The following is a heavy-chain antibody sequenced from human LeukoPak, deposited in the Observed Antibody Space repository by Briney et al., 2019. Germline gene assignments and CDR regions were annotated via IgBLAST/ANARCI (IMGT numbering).Heavy chain of an antibody. CDR2: INPGDSDT. J-gene: IGHJ5*02. V-gene: IGHV5-51*01. D-gene: IGHD3-10*01. CDR3: ARQPGAGWFDP. Sequence: GESLKISCQASGYSFTSSWIGWARQMPGKGLEWMAIINPGDSDTRYSRSFQGHVTISADKSISTVYLQWGSLKASDTAMYYCARQPGAGWFDPWGQGTLVTVSS. CDR1: GYSFTSSW.